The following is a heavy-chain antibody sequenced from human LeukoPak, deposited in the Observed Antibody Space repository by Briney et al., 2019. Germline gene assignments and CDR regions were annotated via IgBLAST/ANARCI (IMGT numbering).Heavy chain of an antibody. V-gene: IGHV3-23*01. D-gene: IGHD2-8*01. CDR2: ISGTGAGT. CDR1: GFTFSSYA. Sequence: RGSLRLSCAVSGFTFSSYAINWVPQAPGKGLEWVSGISGTGAGTYYPASLQGRVTISRDNSKNKLYLQMNSQRAEDTAVYYCAKMVREFYTISYYFDYWGQGTLVTVSS. CDR3: AKMVREFYTISYYFDY. J-gene: IGHJ4*02.